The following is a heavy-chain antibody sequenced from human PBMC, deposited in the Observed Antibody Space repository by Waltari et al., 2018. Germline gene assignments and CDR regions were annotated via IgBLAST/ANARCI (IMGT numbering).Heavy chain of an antibody. D-gene: IGHD3-16*02. CDR2: IYYSGST. CDR3: ARHLSRRLGELSLIDY. J-gene: IGHJ4*02. Sequence: QLQLQESGPGLVKPSETLSLPCTVSGGSISRSSYYWGWIRHPPGKGLEWIGSIYYSGSTYYNPSLKSRVTISVDTSKNQFSLKLSSVTAADTAVYYCARHLSRRLGELSLIDYWGQGTLVTVSS. V-gene: IGHV4-39*01. CDR1: GGSISRSSYY.